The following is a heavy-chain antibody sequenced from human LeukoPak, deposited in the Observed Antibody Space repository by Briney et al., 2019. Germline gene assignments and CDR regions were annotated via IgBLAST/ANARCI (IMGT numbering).Heavy chain of an antibody. J-gene: IGHJ6*03. Sequence: GGSLRLSCAASGFTFSSYWMSWVRQAPGKGLEWVANIKQDGSEKYYVDSVKGRFTISRDNAKNSLYLKMNSLRAEDTAVYYCARDYSSRWRYYYYYMDGWGKGTTVTVSS. CDR2: IKQDGSEK. V-gene: IGHV3-7*01. CDR1: GFTFSSYW. D-gene: IGHD6-13*01. CDR3: ARDYSSRWRYYYYYMDG.